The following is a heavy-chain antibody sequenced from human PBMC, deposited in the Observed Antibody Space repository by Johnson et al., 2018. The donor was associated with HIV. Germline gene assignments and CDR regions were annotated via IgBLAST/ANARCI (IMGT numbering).Heavy chain of an antibody. J-gene: IGHJ3*02. CDR3: AREAHYYDSSGLKRGAFDI. D-gene: IGHD3-22*01. CDR2: ISWNSGSI. Sequence: VYLVESGGGVVRPGGSLRLSCAASGFTFSSYAMSWVRQAPGKGLEWVSGISWNSGSIGYADSVKGRFTISRDNAKNSLYLQMNSLRAEDTALYYRAREAHYYDSSGLKRGAFDIWGQGTMVIVSS. CDR1: GFTFSSYA. V-gene: IGHV3-20*04.